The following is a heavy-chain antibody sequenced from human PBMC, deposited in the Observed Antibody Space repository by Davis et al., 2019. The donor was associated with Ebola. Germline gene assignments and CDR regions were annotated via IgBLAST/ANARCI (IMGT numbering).Heavy chain of an antibody. V-gene: IGHV1-3*01. D-gene: IGHD6-19*01. CDR1: GYTFSNYG. CDR2: VHGGNGNT. J-gene: IGHJ4*02. CDR3: ARATFGYNSGWYADY. Sequence: ASVKVSCKASGYTFSNYGINWVRQAPGQRLEWMGWVHGGNGNTKYSQRFQDRVTITTDTSASTAYLDLSSLRSDDTAVFYCARATFGYNSGWYADYWGQGTLVTVSS.